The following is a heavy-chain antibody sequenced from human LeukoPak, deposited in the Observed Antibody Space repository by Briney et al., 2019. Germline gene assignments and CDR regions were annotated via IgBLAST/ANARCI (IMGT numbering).Heavy chain of an antibody. CDR1: GYTFTSYD. CDR2: MNPNSGNT. D-gene: IGHD2-2*01. V-gene: IGHV1-8*01. J-gene: IGHJ4*02. CDR3: ARARGPALLLYDY. Sequence: ASVKVSCKASGYTFTSYDINWVRQATGQGLEWMGWMNPNSGNTGYAQKFQGRVTMTRNTSISTAYMELSSLRSEDTAVFYCARARGPALLLYDYLGQGTLVTVSS.